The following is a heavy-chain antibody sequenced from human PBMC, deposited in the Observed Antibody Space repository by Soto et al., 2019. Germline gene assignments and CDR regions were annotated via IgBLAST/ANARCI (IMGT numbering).Heavy chain of an antibody. D-gene: IGHD3-10*01. V-gene: IGHV4-39*01. Sequence: PSETLSLTCTVSGDSISSTTYYWGWIRQPPGKGLEWIGSIYYSGSTYYNPSLKRRITISVDTSTNQFSLKLTSVTAAETAVYYCARLFGSGIPYYGMDVWGKGTTVTVSS. CDR1: GDSISSTTYY. J-gene: IGHJ6*04. CDR3: ARLFGSGIPYYGMDV. CDR2: IYYSGST.